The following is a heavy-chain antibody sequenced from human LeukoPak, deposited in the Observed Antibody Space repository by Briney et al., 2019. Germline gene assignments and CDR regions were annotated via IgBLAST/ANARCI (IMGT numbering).Heavy chain of an antibody. Sequence: GASVKVSCRASGYTFTSYGISWVRQAPGQGLEWMGWISAYNGNTNYAQELQGRVTMTTDTSTSTAYMELRSLRSDDTAVYYCARGPHYYDSSGYYVRAFDIWGQGTMVTVSS. CDR1: GYTFTSYG. CDR3: ARGPHYYDSSGYYVRAFDI. J-gene: IGHJ3*02. CDR2: ISAYNGNT. V-gene: IGHV1-18*01. D-gene: IGHD3-22*01.